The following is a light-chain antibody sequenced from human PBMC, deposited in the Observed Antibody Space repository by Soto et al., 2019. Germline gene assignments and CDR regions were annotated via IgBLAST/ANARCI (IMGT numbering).Light chain of an antibody. CDR1: QSVSSSY. CDR2: GAS. J-gene: IGKJ4*01. Sequence: EIVWTQSPGTLSLSPGEGATLSCRASQSVSSSYLAWYQQKPGQAPRLLIYGASSRATGIPDRFSGSGSGTDFTLTISRLEPEDFALYYCQQYGSTPLTFGGGTKVDIK. V-gene: IGKV3-20*01. CDR3: QQYGSTPLT.